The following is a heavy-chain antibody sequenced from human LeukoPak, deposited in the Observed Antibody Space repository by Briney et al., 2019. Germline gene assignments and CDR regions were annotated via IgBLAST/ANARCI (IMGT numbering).Heavy chain of an antibody. V-gene: IGHV4-61*02. CDR1: GGSISSGSYY. Sequence: SQTLSLTCNVSGGSISSGSYYWSWIRQPAGKGLEWIGRIYTSGSTNYNPSLKSRVTISVDTSKNQFSLKLSSVTAADTAVYYCARGGSGYYFPFDPWGQGTLVTVSS. D-gene: IGHD3-22*01. CDR2: IYTSGST. CDR3: ARGGSGYYFPFDP. J-gene: IGHJ5*02.